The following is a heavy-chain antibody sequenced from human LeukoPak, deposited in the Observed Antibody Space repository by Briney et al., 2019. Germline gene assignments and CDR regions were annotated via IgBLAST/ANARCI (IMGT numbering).Heavy chain of an antibody. V-gene: IGHV4-34*01. CDR1: GGSFSGYY. CDR3: ARWRYYDFWSGYYETIPHYYYGMDV. Sequence: SETLSFTCAVYGGSFSGYYWSWLRQPPGKGLEWIGEINHSGSTNYNPSLKSRVTISVDTSKNQFSLKLSSVTAADTAVYYCARWRYYDFWSGYYETIPHYYYGMDVWGQGTTVTVSS. D-gene: IGHD3-3*01. CDR2: INHSGST. J-gene: IGHJ6*02.